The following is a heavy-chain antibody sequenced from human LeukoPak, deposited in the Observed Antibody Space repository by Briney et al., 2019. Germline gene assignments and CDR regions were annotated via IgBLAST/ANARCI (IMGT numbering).Heavy chain of an antibody. D-gene: IGHD3-3*01. CDR2: IYSSGNT. CDR3: ARFFWSASKRLDY. V-gene: IGHV4-4*08. J-gene: IGHJ4*02. Sequence: PSETLSLTCTVCGGSISSYYWSWIRQPPGRGLEWIGYIYSSGNTIYNPSLTSRVTISVDTSKNQFSLKLSSVTAADTAVYYCARFFWSASKRLDYWGQGTLVTVSS. CDR1: GGSISSYY.